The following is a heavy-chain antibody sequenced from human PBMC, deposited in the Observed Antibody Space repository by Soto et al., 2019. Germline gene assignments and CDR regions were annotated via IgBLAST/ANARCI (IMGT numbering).Heavy chain of an antibody. Sequence: VELVESRGGLVKPGGSLRLSCVASGFPLSGAWRSWVRQAPGKGLEWVAHIATRADGGTTDYAAPVKGRFTISRDDSKNTLYLDMTSLTTGDAAVYYCTTGAGLWGQGTLVTVSS. J-gene: IGHJ4*02. V-gene: IGHV3-15*04. CDR3: TTGAGL. CDR2: IATRADGGTT. D-gene: IGHD6-19*01. CDR1: GFPLSGAW.